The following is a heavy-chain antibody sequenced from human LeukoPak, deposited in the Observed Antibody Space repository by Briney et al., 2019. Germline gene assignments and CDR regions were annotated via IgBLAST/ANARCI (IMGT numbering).Heavy chain of an antibody. CDR1: GFTFSTYW. J-gene: IGHJ4*02. Sequence: PEGSLRLSCAASGFTFSTYWMSWVRQAPGKGLEWVANIRQDGSEKFYVDSVKDRFTISRDNAKNSLDLQMDSLRAEDTAIYYCARDDNWNFKFDYWGQGALVIVSS. D-gene: IGHD1-7*01. CDR3: ARDDNWNFKFDY. CDR2: IRQDGSEK. V-gene: IGHV3-7*01.